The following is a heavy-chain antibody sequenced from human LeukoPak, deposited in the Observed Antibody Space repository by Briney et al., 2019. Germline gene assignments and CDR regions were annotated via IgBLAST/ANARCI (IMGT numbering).Heavy chain of an antibody. CDR3: AKSSSGRHAFDI. Sequence: GGSLRLSCAASGFTFSSYSMNWVRQAPGKGLEWVSSISSSSSYIYYADSVKGRFTISRDNSKNTLYLQMNSLRAEDTAVNYCAKSSSGRHAFDIWGQGTMVTVSS. D-gene: IGHD2-15*01. CDR1: GFTFSSYS. V-gene: IGHV3-21*04. J-gene: IGHJ3*02. CDR2: ISSSSSYI.